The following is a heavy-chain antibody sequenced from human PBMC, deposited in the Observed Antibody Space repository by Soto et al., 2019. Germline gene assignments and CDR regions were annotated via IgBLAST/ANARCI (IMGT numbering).Heavy chain of an antibody. J-gene: IGHJ3*02. CDR3: ASRFGGYDFDDAFDI. CDR2: FIPIFGTV. V-gene: IGHV1-69*13. CDR1: GSTFSTYG. Sequence: SVRVFRMAAGSTFSTYGINCVRQAPEQGLDWLKAFIPIFGTVNYAQKLHGRFTITADESTSTAYMELSSLRSEDTAVYYCASRFGGYDFDDAFDIWGQGTMVTV. D-gene: IGHD5-12*01.